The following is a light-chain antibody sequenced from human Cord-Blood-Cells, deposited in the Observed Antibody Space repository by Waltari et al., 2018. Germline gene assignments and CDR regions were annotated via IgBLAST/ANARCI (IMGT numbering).Light chain of an antibody. CDR3: QQYYGTPYT. Sequence: DIVLTQSPDSLAVSLGERATINCKSSPSVLYSSNNKNYLAWYQQKPGQPPKLLIYWASTRESGVPDRFSGSGSGTDFTLTFSSLQAADVAVYYCQQYYGTPYTFGQGTKREIK. J-gene: IGKJ2*01. V-gene: IGKV4-1*01. CDR1: PSVLYSSNNKNY. CDR2: WAS.